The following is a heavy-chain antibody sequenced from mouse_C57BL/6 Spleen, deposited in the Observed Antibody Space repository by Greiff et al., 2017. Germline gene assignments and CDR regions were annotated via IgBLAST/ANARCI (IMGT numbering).Heavy chain of an antibody. CDR1: GYAFSSYW. V-gene: IGHV1-80*01. CDR2: IYPGDGDT. CDR3: ARGWLLRRYFDV. D-gene: IGHD2-3*01. Sequence: QVQLKESGAELVKPGASVKISCKASGYAFSSYWMNWVKQRPGKGLEWIGQIYPGDGDTNYNGKFKGKATLTADKSSSTAYMQLSSLTSEDSAVYFCARGWLLRRYFDVWGTGTTVTVSS. J-gene: IGHJ1*03.